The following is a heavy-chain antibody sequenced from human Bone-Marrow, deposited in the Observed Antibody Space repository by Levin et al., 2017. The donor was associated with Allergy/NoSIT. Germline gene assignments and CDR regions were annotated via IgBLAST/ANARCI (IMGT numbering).Heavy chain of an antibody. J-gene: IGHJ5*02. V-gene: IGHV3-15*01. CDR1: GFTFNDAW. CDR2: IRSKSAGGTA. D-gene: IGHD2-2*01. Sequence: TGGSLRLSCAASGFTFNDAWMSWVRQAPGKGLEWVGRIRSKSAGGTADYTAPVKGRFTISRDDSKNTLYLQMNSLEIEDTAVYYCTTIGSTRCYWCDAWGQGTLVTVSS. CDR3: TTIGSTRCYWCDA.